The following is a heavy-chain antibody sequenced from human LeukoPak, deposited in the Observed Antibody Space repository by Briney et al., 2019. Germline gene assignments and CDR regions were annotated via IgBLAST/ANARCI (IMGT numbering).Heavy chain of an antibody. CDR3: AKAPVTSCRGAYCYPFDS. CDR2: IRDRGSNR. D-gene: IGHD2-21*01. Sequence: PGGSLRLSCAASGFTFNNYPMSWVRQAPGKGLEWVSTIRDRGSNRYYADSVRGRFTISRDKSKNTLYLQMNSLRAEDAAVYFCAKAPVTSCRGAYCYPFDSWGQGTLVTVSS. V-gene: IGHV3-23*01. J-gene: IGHJ4*02. CDR1: GFTFNNYP.